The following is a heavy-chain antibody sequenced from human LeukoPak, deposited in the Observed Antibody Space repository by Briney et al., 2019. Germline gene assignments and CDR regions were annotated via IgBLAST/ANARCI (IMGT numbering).Heavy chain of an antibody. D-gene: IGHD1-26*01. J-gene: IGHJ4*02. V-gene: IGHV1-69*04. CDR1: GGTFSSYA. CDR3: AWGAASVQFDY. CDR2: IIPILGIA. Sequence: VASVKVSCKASGGTFSSYAISWVRQAPGQGLEWMGRIIPILGIANYAQKFQGRVTITADKSTSTAYMELSSLRSEDTAVYYCAWGAASVQFDYWGQGTLVTVSS.